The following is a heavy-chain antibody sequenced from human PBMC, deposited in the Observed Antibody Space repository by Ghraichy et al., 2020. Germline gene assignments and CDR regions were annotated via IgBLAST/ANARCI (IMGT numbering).Heavy chain of an antibody. CDR3: ARDGPRDEYHYGWFDP. J-gene: IGHJ5*02. D-gene: IGHD5-24*01. V-gene: IGHV4-59*12. CDR1: GGSTNDYY. Sequence: ESLNISCTVSGGSTNDYYWSWIRQTPGKGLEWIGYHYYGERTRYNPSLKSRVTISEDRSRNQLSLKMTSVTAADTAMYYCARDGPRDEYHYGWFDPWGQGPWSSSPQ. CDR2: HYYGERT.